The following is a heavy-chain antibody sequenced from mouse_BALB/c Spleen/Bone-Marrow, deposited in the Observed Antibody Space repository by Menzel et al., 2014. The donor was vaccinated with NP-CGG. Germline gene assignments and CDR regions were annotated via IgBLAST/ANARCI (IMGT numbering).Heavy chain of an antibody. D-gene: IGHD2-1*01. V-gene: IGHV4-1*02. Sequence: EVKVVESGGGLVQPGGSLKLSCVASRFDFSRYWMSWVRQAPGKGLEWIGEINPDSSTINYTPSLKDKFIISRDNAKNTLYLQMSKVRSEDTALYYCARPGWGNYVFVYWGQGTLVTVST. CDR1: RFDFSRYW. CDR3: ARPGWGNYVFVY. CDR2: INPDSSTI. J-gene: IGHJ3*01.